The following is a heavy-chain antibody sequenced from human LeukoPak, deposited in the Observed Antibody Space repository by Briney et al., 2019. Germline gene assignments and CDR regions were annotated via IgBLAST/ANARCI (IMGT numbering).Heavy chain of an antibody. CDR3: ARLYYYDSSGYTPFDY. D-gene: IGHD3-22*01. V-gene: IGHV4-4*02. J-gene: IGHJ4*02. CDR1: GGSISSSNW. CDR2: IYHSGST. Sequence: PSGTLSLTCAVSGGSISSSNWWSWVRQPPGKGLEWIGVIYHSGSTNYNPSLKSRVTISVDKSKNQFSLKLSSVTAADTAVYYCARLYYYDSSGYTPFDYWGQGTLVTVSS.